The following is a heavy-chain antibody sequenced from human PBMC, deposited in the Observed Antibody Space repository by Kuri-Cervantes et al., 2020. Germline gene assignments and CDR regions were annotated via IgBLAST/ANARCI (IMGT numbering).Heavy chain of an antibody. CDR1: GFTFSSYS. D-gene: IGHD3-3*01. J-gene: IGHJ4*02. CDR2: ISSSSSTI. CDR3: AKGVKIQFVEWLSPFDY. V-gene: IGHV3-48*01. Sequence: GESLKISCAASGFTFSSYSMNWVRQAPGKGLEWVSYISSSSSTIYYADSVTGRFTKSRDNSENTVYLQMNSLRAEDTAVYYCAKGVKIQFVEWLSPFDYWGQGNRVTVSS.